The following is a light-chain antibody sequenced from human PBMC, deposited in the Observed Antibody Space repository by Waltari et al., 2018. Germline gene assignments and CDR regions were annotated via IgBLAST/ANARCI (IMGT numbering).Light chain of an antibody. CDR1: SNDIGANDY. CDR3: SSYTLTNPVV. J-gene: IGLJ2*01. Sequence: QYVVTQPPSVSGSPGQSISISCTGTSNDIGANDYVSWYQQHPGRAPQRVIYDVSVRPSGVSIRFSGSKSGHTASLTISGLQAEDEALYYCSSYTLTNPVVFGGGTKLTVL. V-gene: IGLV2-14*03. CDR2: DVS.